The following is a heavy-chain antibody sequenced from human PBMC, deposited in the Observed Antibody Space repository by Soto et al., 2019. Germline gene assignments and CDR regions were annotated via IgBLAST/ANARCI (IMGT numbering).Heavy chain of an antibody. V-gene: IGHV4-30-4*01. Sequence: KTSETLSLTCTVSGGSISSGDYYWSWIRQPPGKGLEWIGYIYYSGSTYYNPSLKSRVTISVDTSKNQFSLKLSSVTAADTAVYYCARDREGITIFGVAPRGTDVWGQGTTVTVSS. CDR2: IYYSGST. CDR3: ARDREGITIFGVAPRGTDV. CDR1: GGSISSGDYY. D-gene: IGHD3-3*01. J-gene: IGHJ6*02.